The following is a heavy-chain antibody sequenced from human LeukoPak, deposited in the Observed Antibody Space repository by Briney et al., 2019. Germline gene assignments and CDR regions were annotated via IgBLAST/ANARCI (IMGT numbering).Heavy chain of an antibody. J-gene: IGHJ4*02. CDR1: GYPFSGYF. CDR3: VSLWFGELSHFDY. V-gene: IGHV1-2*06. CDR2: INPNSGGT. D-gene: IGHD3-10*01. Sequence: GASVKVSCKASGYPFSGYFMHWVRQAPGQGLEWMGQINPNSGGTNYAQKFQGRVTMTRDTSISTAYMELTRLTSDDTAIYYCVSLWFGELSHFDYWGQGTLVTVSS.